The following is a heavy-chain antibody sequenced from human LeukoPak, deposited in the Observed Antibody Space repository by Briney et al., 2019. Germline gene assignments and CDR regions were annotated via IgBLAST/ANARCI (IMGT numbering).Heavy chain of an antibody. CDR2: VSKSSDYI. Sequence: GGSLRLSCAASGFTFNSYTMNWVRQAPGKGLEGFSCVSKSSDYIYYADSVRGRFTISRDNAKNLVYLEMNSLRAEDTGVYYCAREEDSRAIRTSDGLDVWGEGTTVTVSP. CDR3: AREEDSRAIRTSDGLDV. D-gene: IGHD3-22*01. CDR1: GFTFNSYT. J-gene: IGHJ6*04. V-gene: IGHV3-21*01.